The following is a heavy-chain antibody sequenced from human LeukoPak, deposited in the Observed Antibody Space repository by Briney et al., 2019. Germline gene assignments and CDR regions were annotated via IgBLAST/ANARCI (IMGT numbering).Heavy chain of an antibody. CDR1: GFTFSSYA. CDR2: ISGSGGST. V-gene: IGHV3-23*01. Sequence: GGSLRLSCAASGFTFSSYAMSWVRQAPGKGLEWVSAISGSGGSTYYADSVKGRFTISRDDSKNTLYLQMNSLRAEDTAVYYCAKVKRGGYVPDASDIWGQGTMVTVSS. CDR3: AKVKRGGYVPDASDI. J-gene: IGHJ3*02. D-gene: IGHD6-25*01.